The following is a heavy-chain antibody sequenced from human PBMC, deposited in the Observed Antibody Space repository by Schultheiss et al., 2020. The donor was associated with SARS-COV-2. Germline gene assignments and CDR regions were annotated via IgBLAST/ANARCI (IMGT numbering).Heavy chain of an antibody. CDR2: IRRSGSNI. J-gene: IGHJ4*02. Sequence: GGSLRLSCTASGFTFSDYYMSWIRQAPGKGLEWVSNIRRSGSNIYHADSVKGRFTISRDNAKNALYLQMNSLRAEDTAVYYCARDSLHSDYWGQGTLVTVSS. D-gene: IGHD2-15*01. CDR3: ARDSLHSDY. CDR1: GFTFSDYY. V-gene: IGHV3-11*04.